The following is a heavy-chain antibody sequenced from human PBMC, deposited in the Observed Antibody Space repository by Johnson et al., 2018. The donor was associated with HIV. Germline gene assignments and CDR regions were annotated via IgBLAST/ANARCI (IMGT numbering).Heavy chain of an antibody. Sequence: QVQLVESGGGVVQPGGSLRLSCAASGFTFSDYYMSWIRQAPGKGLEWVSYISSSGSTIYYADSVKGRFTISRDNAKNSLYLQMNSLRAEDTAVYYCTTRVTGVISSSDAFDIWGQGTMVTVSS. CDR2: ISSSGSTI. CDR3: TTRVTGVISSSDAFDI. D-gene: IGHD3-22*01. V-gene: IGHV3-11*04. J-gene: IGHJ3*02. CDR1: GFTFSDYY.